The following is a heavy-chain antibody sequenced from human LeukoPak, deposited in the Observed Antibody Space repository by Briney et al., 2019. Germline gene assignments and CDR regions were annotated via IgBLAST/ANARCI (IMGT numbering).Heavy chain of an antibody. CDR1: GFTFSSYA. Sequence: GASLRLSCAASGFTFSSYAMSWVRQAPGKGLEWVSAISGSGGSTYYADSVKGRFTISRDNSKNTLYLQMNSLRAEGTAVYYCAKSPRTVTYYFDYWGQGTLVTVSS. J-gene: IGHJ4*02. CDR3: AKSPRTVTYYFDY. V-gene: IGHV3-23*01. D-gene: IGHD4-17*01. CDR2: ISGSGGST.